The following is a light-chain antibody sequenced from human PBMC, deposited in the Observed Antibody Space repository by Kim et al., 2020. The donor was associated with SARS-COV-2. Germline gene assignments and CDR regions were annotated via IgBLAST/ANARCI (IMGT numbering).Light chain of an antibody. CDR2: LDS. V-gene: IGLV3-1*01. J-gene: IGLJ3*02. CDR3: QAWDSTSWV. Sequence: SVSPRQTASIAFSGVKLGDKFGCGSQQKPGQSPVLVIYLDSKRPSGIPERFSGFNSGNTATLTISGTQAMNEADYYCQAWDSTSWVFGGGTQLTVL. CDR1: KLGDKF.